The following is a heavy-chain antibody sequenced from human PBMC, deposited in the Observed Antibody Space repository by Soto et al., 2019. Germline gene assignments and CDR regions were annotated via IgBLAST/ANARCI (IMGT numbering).Heavy chain of an antibody. CDR2: ITSDGKSK. V-gene: IGHV3-74*01. CDR3: ARESGDWPLNWFDP. J-gene: IGHJ5*02. CDR1: GFNFSNHW. Sequence: PLRLSCAASGFNFSNHWMHWFRQRPGEGLVWVSRITSDGKSKAYAESVKGRYAISRDNAKNTIYLQMTGLTAEDTAVYYCARESGDWPLNWFDPWGLGTLVTVSS. D-gene: IGHD2-21*02.